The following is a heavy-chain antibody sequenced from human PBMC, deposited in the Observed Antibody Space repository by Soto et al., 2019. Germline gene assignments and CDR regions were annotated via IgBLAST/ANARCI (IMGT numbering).Heavy chain of an antibody. CDR2: IMPVFGRP. V-gene: IGHV1-69*01. Sequence: QVQLVQSGAEVKKPGSSVKVSCKASGGTFRKNTISWVRQAPGQGLEWMGGIMPVFGRPNYAQKFQGRVTITADEYTRTAYMELSRLKSDDTAVYYCARQFDYDTSGYYYAYWGQGTQVTVSS. D-gene: IGHD3-22*01. CDR3: ARQFDYDTSGYYYAY. CDR1: GGTFRKNT. J-gene: IGHJ4*02.